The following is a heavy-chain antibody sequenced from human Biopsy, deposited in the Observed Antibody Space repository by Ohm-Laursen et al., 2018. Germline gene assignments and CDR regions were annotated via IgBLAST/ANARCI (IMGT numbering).Heavy chain of an antibody. CDR1: GGSVRSPDHR. CDR3: ARQVDFWSGYVDY. CDR2: IYYSWTT. J-gene: IGHJ4*02. V-gene: IGHV4-61*08. Sequence: GTLSLTCTVSGGSVRSPDHRWNWVRRAPGKGLEWIGNIYYSWTTFYSPSLRGRVTMDVDTSKNQFSLRLRSVTSADTAVYYCARQVDFWSGYVDYWGQGTLVAVSS. D-gene: IGHD3-3*01.